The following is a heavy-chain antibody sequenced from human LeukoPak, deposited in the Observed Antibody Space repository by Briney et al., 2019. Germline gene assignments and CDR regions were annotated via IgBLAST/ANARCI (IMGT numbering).Heavy chain of an antibody. CDR3: AKGHSSTWYDGLYYFDY. J-gene: IGHJ4*02. D-gene: IGHD6-13*01. CDR2: ISGSGGST. V-gene: IGHV3-23*01. CDR1: GFTFSSYG. Sequence: GGSLRLSCAASGFTFSSYGMSWVRQAPGKGLEWVSAISGSGGSTYYADSVKGRFTISRDNSKNTLYLQMNSLRAEDMAVYYCAKGHSSTWYDGLYYFDYWGQGILVTVSS.